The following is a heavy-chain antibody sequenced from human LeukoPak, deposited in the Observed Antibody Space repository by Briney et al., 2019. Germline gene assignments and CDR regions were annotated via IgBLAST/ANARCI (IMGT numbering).Heavy chain of an antibody. J-gene: IGHJ4*02. V-gene: IGHV3-23*01. CDR1: GFTFSSYA. D-gene: IGHD5-24*01. Sequence: GGSLRLSCAASGFTFSSYAMSWVRQAPGKGLEWVSAISGSGGSTYYADSVKGRFTISRDNSKNTLYLQMNSLRAEDTAVYYCAKANKMATTKHCFDYWGQGTLVTVSS. CDR3: AKANKMATTKHCFDY. CDR2: ISGSGGST.